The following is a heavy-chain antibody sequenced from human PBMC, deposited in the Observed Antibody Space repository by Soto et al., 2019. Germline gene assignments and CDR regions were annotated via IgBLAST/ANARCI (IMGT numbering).Heavy chain of an antibody. Sequence: EVQLVESGGGLVQPGESLRVSCAVSGFSVSDTWMNWVRQAPGKGLEWVGRINTGGASDYAAPVRDRFFISRDESQNTLYLQKHGLKSEDTAVYYCSRDKDSSDYGLDHWGQGTLVTVSS. CDR2: INTGGAS. V-gene: IGHV3-15*01. J-gene: IGHJ4*02. CDR3: SRDKDSSDYGLDH. CDR1: GFSVSDTW. D-gene: IGHD4-17*01.